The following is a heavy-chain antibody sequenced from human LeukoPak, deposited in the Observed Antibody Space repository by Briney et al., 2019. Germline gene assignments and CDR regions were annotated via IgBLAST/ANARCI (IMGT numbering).Heavy chain of an antibody. D-gene: IGHD6-19*01. J-gene: IGHJ4*02. V-gene: IGHV3-23*01. CDR2: ISGSGGST. CDR3: AKDRGYSSGWYPFDY. Sequence: PGGSLRLSCAASGFTFSSYAMSWVRQAPGMGLEWVSAISGSGGSTYYADSVKGRLTISRDNSKNTLYLQMNSLRAEDTAVYYCAKDRGYSSGWYPFDYWGQGTLVTVSS. CDR1: GFTFSSYA.